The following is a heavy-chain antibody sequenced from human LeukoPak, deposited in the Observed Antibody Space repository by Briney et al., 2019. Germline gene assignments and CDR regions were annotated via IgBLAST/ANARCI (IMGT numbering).Heavy chain of an antibody. J-gene: IGHJ4*02. CDR1: GFTFTNSW. CDR2: IKPDGSTK. CDR3: ARDTDGSLDY. V-gene: IGHV3-7*01. D-gene: IGHD1-26*01. Sequence: GGSLRLSCAASGFTFTNSWMAWVRQVPGKGLEWVANIKPDGSTKHYADSLKGRFTTSRDNTQNSLYLQMNSMRVDDTAVYYCARDTDGSLDYWGQGILVTVAS.